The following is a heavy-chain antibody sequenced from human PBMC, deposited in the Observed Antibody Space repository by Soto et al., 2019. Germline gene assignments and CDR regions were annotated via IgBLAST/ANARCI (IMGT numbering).Heavy chain of an antibody. Sequence: EVQLVESGGGLVQPGGSPGLSCAASGFPFSDYYMDWVRQIPGKGLEWIGRTRNKANSYSTEYVASVRARFTISRDDSKDSMYLQMSSLETDDTAVYYCARDTGGSYDYWGQGALVIVSS. J-gene: IGHJ4*02. CDR3: ARDTGGSYDY. CDR1: GFPFSDYY. CDR2: TRNKANSYST. V-gene: IGHV3-72*01. D-gene: IGHD1-26*01.